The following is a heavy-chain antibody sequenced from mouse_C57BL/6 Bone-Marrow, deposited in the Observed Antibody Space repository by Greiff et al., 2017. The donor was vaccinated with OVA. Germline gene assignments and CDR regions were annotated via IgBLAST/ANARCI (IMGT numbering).Heavy chain of an antibody. CDR3: ARCYGSSYDYAMDY. Sequence: VMLVESGPGLVAPSQRLSITCTVSGFSLTSYGVDWVRQSPGKGLEWLGVIWGVGSTNYNSALKSRLSISKDNSKSQVFLKMNSLQTDDTAMYYCARCYGSSYDYAMDYWGQGTSVTVSS. J-gene: IGHJ4*01. CDR1: GFSLTSYG. D-gene: IGHD1-1*01. CDR2: IWGVGST. V-gene: IGHV2-6*01.